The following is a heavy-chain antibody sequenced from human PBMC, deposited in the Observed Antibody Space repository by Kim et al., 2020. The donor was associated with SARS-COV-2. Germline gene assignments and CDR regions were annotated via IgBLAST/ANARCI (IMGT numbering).Heavy chain of an antibody. Sequence: SETLSLTCIVSGGSMTRSTYYWGWIRQHPGKGLEWIGSIYYSGGTYYNPSLKSRVTISVDTSKKQFPLKLGSVTAADAAVYYCARTYGSGSYPFDYWGPGTPVTVSS. J-gene: IGHJ4*02. CDR3: ARTYGSGSYPFDY. CDR2: IYYSGGT. V-gene: IGHV4-39*01. D-gene: IGHD3-10*01. CDR1: GGSMTRSTYY.